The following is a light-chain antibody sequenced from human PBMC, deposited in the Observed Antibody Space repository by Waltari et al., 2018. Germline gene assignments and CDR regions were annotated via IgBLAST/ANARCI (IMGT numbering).Light chain of an antibody. J-gene: IGLJ2*01. Sequence: YDLAQPFSVSVSPGQTATITCSGAVLAEKYDRWFQQRPGQAPTLILYKDTERPSGIPERFSGSSSGSTVTLTIRGALLEDEADYHCHAAADNNWFFGGGTKLTVL. CDR2: KDT. CDR3: HAAADNNWF. CDR1: VLAEKY. V-gene: IGLV3-27*01.